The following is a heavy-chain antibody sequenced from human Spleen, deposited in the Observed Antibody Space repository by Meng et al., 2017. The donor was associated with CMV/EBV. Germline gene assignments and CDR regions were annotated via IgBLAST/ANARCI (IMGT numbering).Heavy chain of an antibody. CDR2: IYNNGGT. CDR1: GGSFSGYY. J-gene: IGHJ4*02. Sequence: SETLSLTCAVYGGSFSGYYWSWIRQPPGKGLEWIGYIYNNGGTNYNPSLKSRVTISVDMSKNQFSLKLNAVTAADTAIYYCARCVPRPNYYFDYWGQGTLVTVSS. CDR3: ARCVPRPNYYFDY. D-gene: IGHD1-1*01. V-gene: IGHV4-59*01.